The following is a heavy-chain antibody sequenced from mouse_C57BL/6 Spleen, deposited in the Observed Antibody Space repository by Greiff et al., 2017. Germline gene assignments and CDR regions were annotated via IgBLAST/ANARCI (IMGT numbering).Heavy chain of an antibody. Sequence: QVQLQQSGAELAKPGASVKLSCKASGYTFTSCWLHWVKQRPGQGLEWIGYINPSSGYTKYNQKFKDKATFTADKSSSTAYMQLSSLTYADSAVYYCARGGGTTGYAMDYWGQGTSVTVSS. CDR1: GYTFTSCW. J-gene: IGHJ4*01. V-gene: IGHV1-7*01. CDR2: INPSSGYT. D-gene: IGHD1-1*01. CDR3: ARGGGTTGYAMDY.